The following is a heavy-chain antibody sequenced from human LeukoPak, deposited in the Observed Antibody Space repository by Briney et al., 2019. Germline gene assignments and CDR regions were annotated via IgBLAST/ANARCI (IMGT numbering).Heavy chain of an antibody. CDR3: ARDYDFWSGYYYY. CDR1: GFSFSSYW. J-gene: IGHJ4*02. V-gene: IGHV3-7*01. Sequence: GGSLRLSCAASGFSFSSYWMSWVRQAPGKGLEGVANIKQDGSEIWYVDSVKGRFSISRDNAKNSLYLQMNSLRAEDTAVYYCARDYDFWSGYYYYWGQGTLVTVSS. CDR2: IKQDGSEI. D-gene: IGHD3-3*01.